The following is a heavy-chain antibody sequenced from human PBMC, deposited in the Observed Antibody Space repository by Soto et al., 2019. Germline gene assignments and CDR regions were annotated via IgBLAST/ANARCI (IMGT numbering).Heavy chain of an antibody. J-gene: IGHJ4*02. CDR1: GSTFSSYA. V-gene: IGHV3-23*01. CDR2: ISGSGGST. CDR3: AKVRRITIFGVVTHPLDY. D-gene: IGHD3-3*01. Sequence: GGSLRRCCAASGSTFSSYAMSWVRQAPGKAMEWVSAISGSGGSTYYADSVQGRFPISRDNSKNKLYLQMNSLRAEDTAVYYCAKVRRITIFGVVTHPLDYWGQGTLVTVSS.